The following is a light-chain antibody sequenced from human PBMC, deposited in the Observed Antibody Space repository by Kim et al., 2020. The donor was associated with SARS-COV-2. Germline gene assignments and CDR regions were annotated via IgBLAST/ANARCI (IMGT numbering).Light chain of an antibody. V-gene: IGLV2-14*03. CDR2: DVS. J-gene: IGLJ1*01. Sequence: GQSLTRSCTGSSSDVGGYNYVSWYQQHPGKAPKLMIYDVSNRPSGVSNRFSGSKSGNTASLTISGLQAEDEADYYCSSYTSSTLYVFGTGTKVTVL. CDR3: SSYTSSTLYV. CDR1: SSDVGGYNY.